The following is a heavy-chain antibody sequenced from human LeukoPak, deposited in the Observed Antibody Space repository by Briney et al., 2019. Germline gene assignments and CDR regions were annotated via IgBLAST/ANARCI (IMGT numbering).Heavy chain of an antibody. J-gene: IGHJ4*02. CDR1: GYSISSGYY. V-gene: IGHV4-38-2*02. CDR2: IYHSGST. CDR3: ARGAVAGHFDY. D-gene: IGHD6-19*01. Sequence: PSETLSLTCTVSGYSISSGYYWGWIRQPPGKGLEWIGSIYHSGSTYYNPSLKSRVTISVDTSKNQFSLKLSSVTAADTAVYYCARGAVAGHFDYWGQGTLVTVSS.